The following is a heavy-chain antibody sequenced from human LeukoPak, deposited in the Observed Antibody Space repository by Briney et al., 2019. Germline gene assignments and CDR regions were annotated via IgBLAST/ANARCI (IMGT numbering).Heavy chain of an antibody. CDR1: GYTLTSYG. CDR2: ISAYNGNT. D-gene: IGHD3-22*01. J-gene: IGHJ3*02. CDR3: ARARYYYDSSGLNGAFDI. V-gene: IGHV1-18*01. Sequence: ASVKVSCKASGYTLTSYGISWVRQAPGQGLEWMGWISAYNGNTNYAQKLQGRVTMTTDTSTSTAYMELRSLRSDDTAVYYCARARYYYDSSGLNGAFDIWGQGTMVTVSS.